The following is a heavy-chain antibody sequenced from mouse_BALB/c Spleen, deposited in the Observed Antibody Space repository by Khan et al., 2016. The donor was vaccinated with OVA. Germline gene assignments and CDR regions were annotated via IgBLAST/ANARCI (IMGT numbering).Heavy chain of an antibody. CDR3: VRAYYRYDGYYAMDY. CDR1: GFSLSRYN. J-gene: IGHJ4*01. CDR2: IWGGGGT. V-gene: IGHV2-6-4*01. Sequence: QVQLQQSGPGLVAPSQTLSNTCTVSGFSLSRYNIHWVRQPPGGGLEWLGMIWGGGGTDYNSTLKSRLSISKDNSKSQVFLKMNSLQTNDTAMYYCVRAYYRYDGYYAMDYWGQGTSVTVSS. D-gene: IGHD2-14*01.